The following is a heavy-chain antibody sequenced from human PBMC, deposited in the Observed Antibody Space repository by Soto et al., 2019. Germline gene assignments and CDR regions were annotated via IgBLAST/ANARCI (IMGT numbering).Heavy chain of an antibody. V-gene: IGHV1-69*12. D-gene: IGHD3-10*02. Sequence: QVQLVQSGAEVKKPGSSVKVSCKASGGTFSSYAISWVRQAPGQGLEWMGGIIPIFGTANYAQKFQGRVTSTADESTSTAYMELSSLRSEATAVYYCARSTTFGELLNWFDPWGQGTLVTVSS. CDR2: IIPIFGTA. CDR3: ARSTTFGELLNWFDP. J-gene: IGHJ5*02. CDR1: GGTFSSYA.